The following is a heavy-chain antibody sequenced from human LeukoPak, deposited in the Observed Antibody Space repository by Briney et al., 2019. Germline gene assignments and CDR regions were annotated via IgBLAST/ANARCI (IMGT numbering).Heavy chain of an antibody. Sequence: GGSLRLSCAGSGFTFSSYTMNWVRQAPGKGLEWVSSISTGSSYIYYADSVKGRFTISRDNAKNSLYLQMNSLRAEDTAVYYCARAQLPDYWGQVTLVTVSS. CDR3: ARAQLPDY. V-gene: IGHV3-21*01. D-gene: IGHD6-6*01. CDR2: ISTGSSYI. CDR1: GFTFSSYT. J-gene: IGHJ4*02.